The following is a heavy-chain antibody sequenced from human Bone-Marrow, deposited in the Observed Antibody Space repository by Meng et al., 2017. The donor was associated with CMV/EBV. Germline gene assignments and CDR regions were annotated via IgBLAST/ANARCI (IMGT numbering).Heavy chain of an antibody. J-gene: IGHJ5*02. CDR3: ARTGYCSSTSCRRRWFDP. CDR1: GGSIRSSSYY. D-gene: IGHD2-2*01. V-gene: IGHV4-39*07. Sequence: GSLRLSCTVSGGSIRSSSYYWGWIRQPPGKGLEWIGSIFYSGSTYYSPSLKSRVTISVDTSKNQFSLKLSSVTAADTAVYYCARTGYCSSTSCRRRWFDPWGQGTLVTVSS. CDR2: IFYSGST.